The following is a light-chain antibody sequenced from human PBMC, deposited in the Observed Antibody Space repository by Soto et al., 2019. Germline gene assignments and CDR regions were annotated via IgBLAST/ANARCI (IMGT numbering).Light chain of an antibody. J-gene: IGKJ1*01. CDR2: GAS. V-gene: IGKV3-20*01. CDR1: QTVGTY. Sequence: TVLTQSPGTLSLSPGERATLSCRASQTVGTYLAWYQQKPGQAPRLLVFGASSRATGVPDRFSGSGSGTDFTLTISGLEAEDFALYYCQQYHKSPLTFGQGTKVEIK. CDR3: QQYHKSPLT.